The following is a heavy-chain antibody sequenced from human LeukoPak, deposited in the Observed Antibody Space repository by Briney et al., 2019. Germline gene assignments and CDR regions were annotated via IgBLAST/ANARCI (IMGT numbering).Heavy chain of an antibody. CDR2: IIPIFGTA. CDR1: GGTFSSYA. Sequence: ASVKDSCKASGGTFSSYAISWVRQAPGQGLEWMGGIIPIFGTANYAQKFQGRVTITTDESTSTAYMELSSLRSEDTAVYYCARGPMGPNYYDHFDIWGQGTMVTVSS. J-gene: IGHJ3*02. V-gene: IGHV1-69*05. D-gene: IGHD3-22*01. CDR3: ARGPMGPNYYDHFDI.